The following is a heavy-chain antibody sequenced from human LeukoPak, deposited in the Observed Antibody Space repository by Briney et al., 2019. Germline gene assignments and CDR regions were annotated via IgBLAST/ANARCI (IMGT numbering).Heavy chain of an antibody. V-gene: IGHV4-34*01. D-gene: IGHD5-24*01. CDR3: ARRSSKRFNWYFDL. J-gene: IGHJ2*01. CDR2: INHSGST. Sequence: SETLSLTCTVSGGSIRSYYWIWIRQPAGKGLEWIGEINHSGSTNYNPSLKSRVTISVDTSKNQFSLQLSSVTAADPAVYYCARRSSKRFNWYFDLWGRGTLVTVSS. CDR1: GGSIRSYY.